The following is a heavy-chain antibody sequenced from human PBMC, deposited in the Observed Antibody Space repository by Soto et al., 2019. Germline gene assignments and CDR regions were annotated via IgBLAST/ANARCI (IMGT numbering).Heavy chain of an antibody. V-gene: IGHV5-51*01. CDR1: GYSFTSYW. Sequence: WESLNISCKGSGYSFTSYWIGWVRQMPGKGLEWMGIIYPGDSDTRYSPSFQGQVTISADKSISTAYLQWSSLKASDTTMYYCARLDSTHNYGLEVWGQGTTVTV. CDR3: ARLDSTHNYGLEV. D-gene: IGHD3-9*01. CDR2: IYPGDSDT. J-gene: IGHJ6*02.